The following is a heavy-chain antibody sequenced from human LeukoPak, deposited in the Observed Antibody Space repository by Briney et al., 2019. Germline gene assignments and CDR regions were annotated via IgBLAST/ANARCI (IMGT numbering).Heavy chain of an antibody. CDR1: GYTFSSSD. CDR3: ARDLGGSGSY. Sequence: ASVNVSCTASGYTFSSSDISWVRGAPGQGLEWMGWIRVHNGITNYAQKFQGRVTMTTDTSTYTAYMELRSLRSDDTAVYYCARDLGGSGSYFGQGTLVTVSS. J-gene: IGHJ4*02. CDR2: IRVHNGIT. D-gene: IGHD1-26*01. V-gene: IGHV1-18*01.